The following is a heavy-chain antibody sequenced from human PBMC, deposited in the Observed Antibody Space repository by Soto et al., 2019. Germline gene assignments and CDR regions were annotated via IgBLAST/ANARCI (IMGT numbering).Heavy chain of an antibody. CDR3: ASGIGSNSNPYYYYYYYMDV. V-gene: IGHV3-74*01. J-gene: IGHJ6*03. D-gene: IGHD4-4*01. CDR1: GFTFSSYW. Sequence: GSLRLSCAASGFTFSSYWMHWVRQAPGKGLVWVSRINSDGSSTSYADSVKGRFTISRDNAKNTLYLQMNSLRAEDTAVYYCASGIGSNSNPYYYYYYYMDVWGKGTTVTVSS. CDR2: INSDGSST.